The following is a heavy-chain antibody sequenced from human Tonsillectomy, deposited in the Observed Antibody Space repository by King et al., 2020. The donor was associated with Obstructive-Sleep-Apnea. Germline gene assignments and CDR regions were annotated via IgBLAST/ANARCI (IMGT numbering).Heavy chain of an antibody. V-gene: IGHV3-9*01. Sequence: VQLVESGGGLVQPGRSLRLSCAASGFTFDDYAMHWVRQAPGKGLEWVSGISWNSGSIGYADSVKGRFTISRDNAKNSLYLQMNSLRAEDTALYYCAKDSSGSPSHFDYWGQGTLVTVSS. CDR2: ISWNSGSI. CDR3: AKDSSGSPSHFDY. CDR1: GFTFDDYA. J-gene: IGHJ4*02. D-gene: IGHD1-26*01.